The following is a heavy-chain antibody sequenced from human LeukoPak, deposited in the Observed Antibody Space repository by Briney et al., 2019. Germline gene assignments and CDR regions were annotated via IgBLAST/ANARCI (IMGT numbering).Heavy chain of an antibody. CDR2: ISYDGSNK. J-gene: IGHJ4*02. CDR3: AKDTMVRGVPLFDY. Sequence: GGSLRLSCAASGFTFSSYAMHWVRQAPGKGLEWVAVISYDGSNKYYADSVKGRFTISRDNSKNTLYLQMNSLRAEDTAVYYCAKDTMVRGVPLFDYWGQGTLVTVSS. CDR1: GFTFSSYA. D-gene: IGHD3-10*01. V-gene: IGHV3-30-3*01.